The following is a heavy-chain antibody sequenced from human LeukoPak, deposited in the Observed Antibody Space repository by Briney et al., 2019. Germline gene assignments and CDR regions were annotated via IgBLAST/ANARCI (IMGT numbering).Heavy chain of an antibody. CDR3: ARSNDDILTGYYRRVYFDY. J-gene: IGHJ4*02. CDR2: MNPNSGNT. Sequence: ASVKVSCKASGYTFTSYDINWVRQATGQGLEWMGWMNPNSGNTGYAQKFQGRVTITRNTSISTAYMELSSLRSEDTAVYYCARSNDDILTGYYRRVYFDYWGQGTLVTVSS. D-gene: IGHD3-9*01. V-gene: IGHV1-8*03. CDR1: GYTFTSYD.